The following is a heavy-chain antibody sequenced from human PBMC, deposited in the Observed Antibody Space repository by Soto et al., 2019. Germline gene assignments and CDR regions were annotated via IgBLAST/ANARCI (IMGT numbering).Heavy chain of an antibody. V-gene: IGHV3-7*05. J-gene: IGHJ6*02. CDR1: GFTLSSYW. D-gene: IGHD6-13*01. CDR3: AREYGSSYSPRYYGMDV. Sequence: EVQLVESGGGLVQPGWSLRLSCAASGFTLSSYWMSWVRQAPGKGLEWVANIKQDGSEKYYVDSVKGRFTISRDTAKSSLYLQWNSLRAEDTAVYYCAREYGSSYSPRYYGMDVWGQGTTVTVSS. CDR2: IKQDGSEK.